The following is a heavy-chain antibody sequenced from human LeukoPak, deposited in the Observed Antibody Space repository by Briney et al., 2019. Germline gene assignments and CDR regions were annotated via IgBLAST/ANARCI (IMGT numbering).Heavy chain of an antibody. CDR2: IYYSGST. J-gene: IGHJ4*02. CDR3: ARVARDGYSY. Sequence: PSETLSLTCTVSGGSVSSGSYYWSWIRQPPGKGLEWIGYIYYSGSTNYNPSLKSRVTISVDTSKNQFSLKLSSVTAADTAVYYCARVARDGYSYWGQGTLVTVSS. V-gene: IGHV4-61*01. CDR1: GGSVSSGSYY. D-gene: IGHD5-24*01.